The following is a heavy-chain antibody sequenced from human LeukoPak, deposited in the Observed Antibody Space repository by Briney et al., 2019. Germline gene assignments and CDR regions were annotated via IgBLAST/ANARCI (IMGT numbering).Heavy chain of an antibody. CDR1: GFTFSSYG. CDR2: IWYDGSNK. D-gene: IGHD6-19*01. Sequence: GRSLRLSCAASGFTFSSYGMHWVRQAPGKGLEWVALIWYDGSNKYYADSVKGRFTISRDNSKNTVYLQMNSLRAEDTAVYYCAKHGSGRYFDYWGQGTLVTVSS. V-gene: IGHV3-33*06. CDR3: AKHGSGRYFDY. J-gene: IGHJ4*02.